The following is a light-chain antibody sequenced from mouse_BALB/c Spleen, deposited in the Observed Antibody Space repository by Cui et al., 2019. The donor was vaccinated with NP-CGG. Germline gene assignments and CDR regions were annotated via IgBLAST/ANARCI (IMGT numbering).Light chain of an antibody. Sequence: QAVVTQESALTTTPGETVTLTCRSSTGAVTTSNYANWVQEKPEHLFTGLIGGTNNRAPGIPARFSGSLIGDKAAHTITGAQIEDEAIYFCALWYSNHWVFGGGTKLTVL. V-gene: IGLV1*01. CDR2: GTN. CDR3: ALWYSNHWV. J-gene: IGLJ1*01. CDR1: TGAVTTSNY.